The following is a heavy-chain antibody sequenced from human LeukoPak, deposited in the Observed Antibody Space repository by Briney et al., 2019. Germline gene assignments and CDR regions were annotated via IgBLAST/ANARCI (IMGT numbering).Heavy chain of an antibody. J-gene: IGHJ5*02. CDR3: ARLREYQRSGGP. CDR1: GYTFTGYY. V-gene: IGHV1-2*02. D-gene: IGHD2-2*01. CDR2: INPNSGGT. Sequence: ASVKVSCKASGYTFTGYYMHWVRQAPGQGLEWMGWINPNSGGTNYAQKFQGRVTMTRDTSISTAYMELSRLRSDDTAVYYCARLREYQRSGGPWGQGTLVTVSS.